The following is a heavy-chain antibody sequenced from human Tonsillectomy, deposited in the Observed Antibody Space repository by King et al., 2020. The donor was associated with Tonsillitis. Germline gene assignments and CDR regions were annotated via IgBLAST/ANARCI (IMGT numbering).Heavy chain of an antibody. CDR2: ISHDGRNK. J-gene: IGHJ4*02. Sequence: VQLVESGGGVVQPGRSLRLSCAASGFIFSSYGMHWVRQAPGKGLEWVAVISHDGRNKYYADSVKGRFTISRDNSRNTLSLQLNSLRAEDTAVYYRAKDHVGYCSSSSCYVFEYWGQGTLVTVSS. V-gene: IGHV3-30*18. CDR3: AKDHVGYCSSSSCYVFEY. D-gene: IGHD2-2*03. CDR1: GFIFSSYG.